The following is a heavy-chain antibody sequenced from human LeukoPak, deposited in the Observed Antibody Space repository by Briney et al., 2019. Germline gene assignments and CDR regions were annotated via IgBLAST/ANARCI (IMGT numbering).Heavy chain of an antibody. CDR1: GGSISGYY. CDR2: MYETGHT. Sequence: SETLSLTCSVSGGSISGYYWSWIRQPPGQGLEWIGYMYETGHTMYNSSLKSQVTMSLDTSRNYFSLSLSSVTAADTAVYYCARHPFATPFDYWGPGTLVTVSS. CDR3: ARHPFATPFDY. J-gene: IGHJ4*02. V-gene: IGHV4-59*08. D-gene: IGHD2-15*01.